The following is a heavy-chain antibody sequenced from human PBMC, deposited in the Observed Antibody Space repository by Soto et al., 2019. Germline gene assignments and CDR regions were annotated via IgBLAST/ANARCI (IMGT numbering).Heavy chain of an antibody. D-gene: IGHD2-2*01. CDR1: GFIFDDYA. V-gene: IGHV3-9*01. Sequence: EVQLVESGGNLVQPGRALRLSCAASGFIFDDYAMHWVRQPPGKCLEWVSGISWNSGSIGYADSVKGRFTVSRDNAKKSLYLQMNSLRPEDTALYYCAKDSSSSLLYFDSWGQGTRVSVSS. CDR2: ISWNSGSI. J-gene: IGHJ4*02. CDR3: AKDSSSSLLYFDS.